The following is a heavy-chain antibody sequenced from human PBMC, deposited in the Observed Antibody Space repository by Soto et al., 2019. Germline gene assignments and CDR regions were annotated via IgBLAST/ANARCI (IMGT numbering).Heavy chain of an antibody. V-gene: IGHV3-30-3*01. Sequence: QVQLVESGGGVVQPGRSLRLSCAASGFNFSSYAMHWVRQAPGKGLEWVAVISYDGSNKYYADSVKGRFTISRDNSKNTLYLQMNSLRAQDTAVYYCVSDAFSGTSLYYFDYWGQGTLVTVSS. D-gene: IGHD3-10*01. CDR2: ISYDGSNK. CDR1: GFNFSSYA. J-gene: IGHJ4*02. CDR3: VSDAFSGTSLYYFDY.